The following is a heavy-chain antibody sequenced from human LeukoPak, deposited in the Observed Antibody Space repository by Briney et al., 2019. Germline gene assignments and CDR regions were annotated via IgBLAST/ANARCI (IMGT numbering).Heavy chain of an antibody. J-gene: IGHJ4*02. CDR2: ISGSGGST. CDR1: GFTFSSYA. CDR3: AKGLSLNVVATIPLDY. V-gene: IGHV3-23*01. D-gene: IGHD5-12*01. Sequence: GGSLRLSCAASGFTFSSYAMSWVRQAPGKGLEWVSAISGSGGSTYYADSVKGRFTISRDNSKNTLYLQMNSLRAEDTAVYYCAKGLSLNVVATIPLDYWGQGTLVTVSS.